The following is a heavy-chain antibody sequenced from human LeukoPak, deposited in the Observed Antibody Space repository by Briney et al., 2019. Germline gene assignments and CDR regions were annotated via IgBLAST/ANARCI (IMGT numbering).Heavy chain of an antibody. D-gene: IGHD6-13*01. CDR2: ISSSSSYI. V-gene: IGHV3-21*01. CDR3: ARAQGVAAAGTGYFQH. CDR1: GFTFSSYS. Sequence: GGSLRLSCAASGFTFSSYSMNWVRQAPGKGLEWVSSISSSSSYIYYADSVKGRFTISRDNAKNSLYLQMNSLRAEDTAVYYCARAQGVAAAGTGYFQHWGQGTLVTVSS. J-gene: IGHJ1*01.